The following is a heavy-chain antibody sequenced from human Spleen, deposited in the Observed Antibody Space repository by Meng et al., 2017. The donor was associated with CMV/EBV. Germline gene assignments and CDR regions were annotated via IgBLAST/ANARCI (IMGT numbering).Heavy chain of an antibody. CDR2: IKQDGREK. D-gene: IGHD3-3*01. CDR3: AREMTGSDYDFWSGYSHDYYYGMDV. V-gene: IGHV3-7*01. CDR1: GFTFSSYW. J-gene: IGHJ6*02. Sequence: GGSLRLSCAASGFTFSSYWMSWVRQAPGKGLEWVANIKQDGREKYYVDSVKGRFTISRDNAKNSLYLQMNSLRAEDTAVYYCAREMTGSDYDFWSGYSHDYYYGMDVWGQGTTVTVSS.